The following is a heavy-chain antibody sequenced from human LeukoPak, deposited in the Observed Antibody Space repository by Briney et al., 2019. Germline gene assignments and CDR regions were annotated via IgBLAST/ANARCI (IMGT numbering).Heavy chain of an antibody. CDR1: GFTFDDYA. CDR3: ASQAYCGGDCHTIFQH. J-gene: IGHJ1*01. V-gene: IGHV3-9*01. D-gene: IGHD2-21*02. Sequence: PGGSLRLSCAASGFTFDDYAMHWVRQAPGKGLEWVSGISWNSGSIGYADSVKGRFTISRDNSKNTLYLQMNSLRAEDTAVYYCASQAYCGGDCHTIFQHWGQGTLVTVSS. CDR2: ISWNSGSI.